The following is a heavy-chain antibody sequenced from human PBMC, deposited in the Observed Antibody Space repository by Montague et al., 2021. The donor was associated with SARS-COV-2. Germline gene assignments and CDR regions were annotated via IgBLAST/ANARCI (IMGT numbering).Heavy chain of an antibody. CDR1: AGAIDNHY. CDR3: AMRGGALDAFDI. Sequence: SETLSLTCTVSAGAIDNHYWSWIRQPPGKELEWIGYIYFSGAASYNPSLKGRVTISVDTSKNQFSLKLSSVTAADTAVYYCAMRGGALDAFDIWGQGTMVIVSS. J-gene: IGHJ3*02. D-gene: IGHD4-17*01. CDR2: IYFSGAA. V-gene: IGHV4-59*11.